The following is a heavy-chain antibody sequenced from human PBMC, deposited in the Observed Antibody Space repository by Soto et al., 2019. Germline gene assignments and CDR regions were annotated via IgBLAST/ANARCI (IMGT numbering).Heavy chain of an antibody. D-gene: IGHD6-13*01. J-gene: IGHJ4*01. CDR1: GDLFNTYA. Sequence: QGQLVQSWAEVKEPGSSVKVSCKATGDLFNTYAFTWVRQAPGQGLEWMGRLAPLFSTTNYAQKFKVRVTIGADELTNILYLEVSNVESEDTAMYYCAAASSVADAGYFKFWCHGPLVTVSP. V-gene: IGHV1-69*01. CDR3: AAASSVADAGYFKF. CDR2: LAPLFSTT.